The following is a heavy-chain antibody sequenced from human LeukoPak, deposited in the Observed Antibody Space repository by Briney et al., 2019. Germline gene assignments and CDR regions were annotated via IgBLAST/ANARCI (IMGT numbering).Heavy chain of an antibody. CDR3: ARSIRYYDILTGYYTLRGSFDY. CDR1: GFTFSSYE. V-gene: IGHV3-48*03. D-gene: IGHD3-9*01. CDR2: ISSSGSTI. J-gene: IGHJ4*02. Sequence: PGGSLRLSCAASGFTFSSYEMNWVRQAPGKGLEWVSYISSSGSTIYYADSVKGRFTISRDNAKNSLYRQMNSLRAEDTAVYYCARSIRYYDILTGYYTLRGSFDYWGQGTLVTVSS.